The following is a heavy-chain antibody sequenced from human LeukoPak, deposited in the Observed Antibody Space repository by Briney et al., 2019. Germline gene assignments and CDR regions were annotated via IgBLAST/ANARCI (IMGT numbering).Heavy chain of an antibody. Sequence: GGSLRLSCAASGFTFSSYWMSWVRQAPGKGLEWVANIKQDGSEKYYVDSVKGRFTISRDNAKNSLYLQMNSLRAEDTALYYCAKQYSSSWYWGDFDYWGQGTLVTVSS. J-gene: IGHJ4*02. D-gene: IGHD6-13*01. V-gene: IGHV3-7*03. CDR3: AKQYSSSWYWGDFDY. CDR2: IKQDGSEK. CDR1: GFTFSSYW.